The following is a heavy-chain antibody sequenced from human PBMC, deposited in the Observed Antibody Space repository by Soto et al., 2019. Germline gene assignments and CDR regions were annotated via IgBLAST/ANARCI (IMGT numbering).Heavy chain of an antibody. Sequence: SETLSLTCAVYSGSFSGHYCSWIRQPPGKELGWIGEIYQGLSFVYNPWLESRVTIAGDSSKNQFSLHLTSVTAADTAVYYCARHGGYYFDCWGQGPLGAAS. CDR1: SGSFSGHY. V-gene: IGHV4-34*01. CDR3: ARHGGYYFDC. J-gene: IGHJ4*02. CDR2: IYQGLSF. D-gene: IGHD3-16*01.